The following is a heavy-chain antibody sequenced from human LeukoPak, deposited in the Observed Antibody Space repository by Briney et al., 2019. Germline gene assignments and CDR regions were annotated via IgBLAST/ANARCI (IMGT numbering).Heavy chain of an antibody. J-gene: IGHJ4*02. V-gene: IGHV1-46*01. CDR3: ARDVPPGWIVVVTASREYYFDY. D-gene: IGHD2-21*02. CDR1: GYTFTNYY. Sequence: ASVKVSCKASGYTFTNYYFHWVRQAPGQGLEWMGIINPSGGSTSYAQKFQGRVTMTSDMSTSTVYMELRSLRSDDTAVYYCARDVPPGWIVVVTASREYYFDYWGQGTLVTVSS. CDR2: INPSGGST.